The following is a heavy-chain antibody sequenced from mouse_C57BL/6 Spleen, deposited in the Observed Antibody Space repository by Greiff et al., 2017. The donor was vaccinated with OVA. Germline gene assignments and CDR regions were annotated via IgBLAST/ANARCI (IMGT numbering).Heavy chain of an antibody. CDR1: GFTFSSYA. J-gene: IGHJ4*01. Sequence: EVMLVESGGGLVKPGGSLKLSCAASGFTFSSYAMSWVRQTPEKRLEWVATISDGGSYTYYPDNVKGRFTISRDNAKNNLYLQMSHLKSEDTAMYYCARDRQLRLGRAMDYWGQGTSVTVSS. CDR3: ARDRQLRLGRAMDY. D-gene: IGHD3-2*02. CDR2: ISDGGSYT. V-gene: IGHV5-4*01.